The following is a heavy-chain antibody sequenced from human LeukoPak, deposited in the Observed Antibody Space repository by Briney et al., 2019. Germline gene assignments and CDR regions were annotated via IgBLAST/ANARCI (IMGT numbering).Heavy chain of an antibody. V-gene: IGHV3-23*01. CDR2: ITGSGGTS. CDR1: GFTFSSCA. Sequence: PGGSLRLSCTASGFTFSSCAMSWVRQAPGKGLQWVSSITGSGGTSYYADSVKGRFTISRDNSKNTLYLEMNSLRADDTAVDFCAKESTQVIEVYFDSWGQGTLVTVSS. CDR3: AKESTQVIEVYFDS. D-gene: IGHD2/OR15-2a*01. J-gene: IGHJ4*02.